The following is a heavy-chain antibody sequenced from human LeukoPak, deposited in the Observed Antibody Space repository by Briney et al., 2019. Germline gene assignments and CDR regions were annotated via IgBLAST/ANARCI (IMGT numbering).Heavy chain of an antibody. D-gene: IGHD1-26*01. CDR2: ISSSSNYI. CDR1: GFTFSTYN. J-gene: IGHJ3*02. Sequence: PGGSLRLSCAASGFTFSTYNMNWVRQAPGKGLEWVSSISSSSNYIYYADSVKGRFTISRDNAKNSLNLQMNSLRAEDTDVYYCARDVGASAPDAFDIWGQGTMVTVSS. CDR3: ARDVGASAPDAFDI. V-gene: IGHV3-21*01.